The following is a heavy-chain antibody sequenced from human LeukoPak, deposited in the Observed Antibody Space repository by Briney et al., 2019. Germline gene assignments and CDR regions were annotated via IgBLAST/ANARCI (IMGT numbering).Heavy chain of an antibody. Sequence: GGSLRLSCAASGFTFSSYAMSWVRQAPGKGLEWVSAISGSGGSTYYADSVKGRFTISRDNSKNTLYLRMNSLRAEDTAVYYCAKDPRTGIAAAGTEVDYWGQGTLVTVSS. CDR1: GFTFSSYA. CDR2: ISGSGGST. J-gene: IGHJ4*02. V-gene: IGHV3-23*01. D-gene: IGHD6-13*01. CDR3: AKDPRTGIAAAGTEVDY.